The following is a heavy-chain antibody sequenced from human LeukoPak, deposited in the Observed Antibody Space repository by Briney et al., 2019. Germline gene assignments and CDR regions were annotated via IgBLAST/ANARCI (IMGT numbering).Heavy chain of an antibody. CDR2: IIPIFGTA. D-gene: IGHD2-21*02. CDR3: ARVACFCTLAYCGGDCYRRGGGFDY. V-gene: IGHV1-69*13. J-gene: IGHJ4*02. CDR1: GYTFTSYY. Sequence: SVKVSCKASGYTFTSYYIHWVRQAPGQGLEWMGGIIPIFGTANYAQKFQGRVTITADESTSTAYMELSSLRSEDTAVYYCARVACFCTLAYCGGDCYRRGGGFDYWGQGTLVTVSS.